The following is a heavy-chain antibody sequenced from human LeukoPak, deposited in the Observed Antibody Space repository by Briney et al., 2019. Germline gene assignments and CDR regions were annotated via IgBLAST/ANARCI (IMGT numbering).Heavy chain of an antibody. D-gene: IGHD3-22*01. CDR1: GGSISCGDYY. V-gene: IGHV4-30-4*01. CDR2: IFYSGNT. J-gene: IGHJ6*02. CDR3: ARMGVSYYDSSGYYGLYYYGMDV. Sequence: SETLSLTCTVSGGSISCGDYYWSWIRQPPGKGLKWIGYIFYSGNTYYNPSLKSRVPISVDTSKNQFSLKLSSVTAADTAVYYCARMGVSYYDSSGYYGLYYYGMDVWGQGTTVTVSS.